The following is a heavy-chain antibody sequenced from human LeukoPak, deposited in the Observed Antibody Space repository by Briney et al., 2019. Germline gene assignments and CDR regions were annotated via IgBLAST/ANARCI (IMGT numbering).Heavy chain of an antibody. CDR1: GFTFSSYW. CDR3: ARDAAGYSSIYDAFDI. J-gene: IGHJ3*02. V-gene: IGHV3-48*04. Sequence: GGSLRLSCAASGFTFSSYWMSWVCQAPGKGLEWVSYISSSGSTIYYADSVKGRFTISRDNAKNSLYLQMNSLRAEDTAVYFCARDAAGYSSIYDAFDIWGQGTLVTVSS. D-gene: IGHD6-13*01. CDR2: ISSSGSTI.